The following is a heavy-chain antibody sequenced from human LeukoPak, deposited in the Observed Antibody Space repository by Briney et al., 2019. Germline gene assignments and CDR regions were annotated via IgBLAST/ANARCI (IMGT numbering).Heavy chain of an antibody. V-gene: IGHV3-66*01. J-gene: IGHJ5*02. CDR2: ISIGGST. Sequence: PGGSLRLSRAVSVVTVSSIYTSWGPDAPGKGLGCGSVISIGGSTYYAHSVQGRVTIPRDNAMNSLYLQMSSLRAEDTAVYYCAREERSGLPGESNWFDPWGQGTLVTVSS. CDR1: VVTVSSIY. CDR3: AREERSGLPGESNWFDP. D-gene: IGHD6-19*01.